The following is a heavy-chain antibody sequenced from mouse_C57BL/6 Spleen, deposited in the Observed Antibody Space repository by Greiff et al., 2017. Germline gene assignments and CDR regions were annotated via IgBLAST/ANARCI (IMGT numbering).Heavy chain of an antibody. V-gene: IGHV1-50*01. Sequence: VQLQQPGAELVKPGASVKLSCKASGYTFTSYWMQWVKQRPGQGLEWIGEIDPSDSYTNYNQKFKGKATLTVDTSSSTAYMQLSSLTSEDSAVYYCAKELGITTVVATRYFDVWGTGTTVTVSS. CDR2: IDPSDSYT. CDR3: AKELGITTVVATRYFDV. J-gene: IGHJ1*03. D-gene: IGHD1-1*01. CDR1: GYTFTSYW.